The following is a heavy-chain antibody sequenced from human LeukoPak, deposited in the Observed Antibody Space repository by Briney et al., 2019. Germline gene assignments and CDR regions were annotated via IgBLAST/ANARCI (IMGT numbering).Heavy chain of an antibody. V-gene: IGHV3-23*01. CDR2: ISGSGGNT. CDR3: ATTKQARRYFDY. Sequence: GGSLRLSCVGSGFTFSNNPLSWVRQAPGKGLEWVSAISGSGGNTYYADSVRGRFTISRDNSKNTLFLQMNTLRADDTAAYYCATTKQARRYFDYWGQGTLVTVSS. CDR1: GFTFSNNP. D-gene: IGHD1-1*01. J-gene: IGHJ4*02.